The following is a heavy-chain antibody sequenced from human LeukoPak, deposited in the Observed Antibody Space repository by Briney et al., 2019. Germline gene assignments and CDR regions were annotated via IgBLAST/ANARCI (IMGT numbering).Heavy chain of an antibody. D-gene: IGHD6-19*01. V-gene: IGHV4-59*01. Sequence: SETLSLTCTVSGGSISTYYWSWIGQPPGKGVEWIGYIYYSGSTNYNPSLKSRSTISVDTSENQFSLKLRSLTAADTAVYYCARTYSSGWCVFDNWGQGTLVTVSS. CDR2: IYYSGST. CDR1: GGSISTYY. J-gene: IGHJ4*02. CDR3: ARTYSSGWCVFDN.